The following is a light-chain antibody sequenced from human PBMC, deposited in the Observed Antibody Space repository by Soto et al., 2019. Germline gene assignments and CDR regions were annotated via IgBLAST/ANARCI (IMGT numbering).Light chain of an antibody. V-gene: IGKV1-5*03. Sequence: DIQMTQSPSTLSASVGDTVTISCRASQSFSSWLAWYQQKPGKAPKLLIYKASSLQSGVQSRFSGSGSGTEFTLTIRSLQPDDFATYYCIQLDSYPRTVGQGTKVDI. CDR2: KAS. CDR1: QSFSSW. CDR3: IQLDSYPRT. J-gene: IGKJ1*01.